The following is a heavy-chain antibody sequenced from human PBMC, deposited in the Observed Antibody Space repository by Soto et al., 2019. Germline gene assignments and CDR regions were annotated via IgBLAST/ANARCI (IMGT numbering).Heavy chain of an antibody. D-gene: IGHD6-6*01. V-gene: IGHV4-39*01. CDR2: IYYSGST. Sequence: SETLSLTCTVSGGSISSSSYYWGWIRQPPGKGLEWIGSIYYSGSTYYNPSLKSRVTISVDTSKNQFSLKLSSVTAADTAVYYCASTQYNSSPFYYYYMDVWGKGTTVTVSS. J-gene: IGHJ6*03. CDR3: ASTQYNSSPFYYYYMDV. CDR1: GGSISSSSYY.